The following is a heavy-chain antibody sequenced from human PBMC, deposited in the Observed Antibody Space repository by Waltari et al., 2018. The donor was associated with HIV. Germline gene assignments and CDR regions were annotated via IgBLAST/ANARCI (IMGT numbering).Heavy chain of an antibody. CDR1: GYTFTAYY. D-gene: IGHD1-26*01. Sequence: QVQLVQSGAEVKNPGASVKVSCKPSGYTFTAYYLHWVRQAPGQGLEWMGRLNPNNAETNYAQKFQGRVTMTRDTSISTAYMELSRLTSDDTAVYYCARDIRTWVGVDVWGQGTTVIVSS. CDR3: ARDIRTWVGVDV. J-gene: IGHJ6*02. V-gene: IGHV1-2*06. CDR2: LNPNNAET.